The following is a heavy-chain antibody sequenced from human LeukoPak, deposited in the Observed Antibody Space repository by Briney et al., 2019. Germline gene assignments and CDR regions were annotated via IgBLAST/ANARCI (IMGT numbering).Heavy chain of an antibody. D-gene: IGHD3-22*01. J-gene: IGHJ4*02. V-gene: IGHV3-23*01. CDR2: ISDSGGRT. Sequence: AGGSLRLSCAVSGITLSNYGMRWVRQAPGKGLEWVAGISDSGGRTNYADSVKGRFTISRDNPKNTLYLQMNSLRAEDTAVYFCAKRGVVIRVILVGFHKEAYYFDSWGQGALVTVSS. CDR1: GITLSNYG. CDR3: AKRGVVIRVILVGFHKEAYYFDS.